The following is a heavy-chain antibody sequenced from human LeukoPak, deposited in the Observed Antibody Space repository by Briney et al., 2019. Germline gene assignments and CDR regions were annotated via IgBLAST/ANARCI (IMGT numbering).Heavy chain of an antibody. D-gene: IGHD3-22*01. J-gene: IGHJ4*02. CDR1: GGSIISSSYY. CDR3: ARRLAAAASPYYYDSSGGFDY. Sequence: SETLTLTCTVSGGSIISSSYYWGRIRQPPGKGLEWIGSFYYSGSTYYNPSLKSRVTISVDTSKNQFSLKLSSVTAADTAVYYCARRLAAAASPYYYDSSGGFDYWGQGTLVTVSS. V-gene: IGHV4-39*07. CDR2: FYYSGST.